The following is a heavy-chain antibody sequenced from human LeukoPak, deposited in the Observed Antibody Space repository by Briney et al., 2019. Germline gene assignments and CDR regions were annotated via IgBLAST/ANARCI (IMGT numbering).Heavy chain of an antibody. V-gene: IGHV3-21*01. D-gene: IGHD6-19*01. CDR2: ISSSSSYI. J-gene: IGHJ5*01. CDR3: ASAYSSGWYGFES. Sequence: GGSLRLSCAASGFTFSSYSMNWVRQAPGKGLEWVSSISSSSSYIYYADSVKGRFTISRDNAKNSLYLQMNSLRAEDTAVYYCASAYSSGWYGFESWGQGTLVTVSS. CDR1: GFTFSSYS.